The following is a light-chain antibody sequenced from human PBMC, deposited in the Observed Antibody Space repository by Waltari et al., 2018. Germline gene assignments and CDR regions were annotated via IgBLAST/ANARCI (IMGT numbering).Light chain of an antibody. V-gene: IGLV1-44*01. CDR2: SNN. J-gene: IGLJ2*01. CDR1: SSNIGSNT. CDR3: AAWDDSLNGVV. Sequence: QSVLPQPPSASGTPGQRVTISCSGSSSNIGSNTVNWYQQPPGTAPKLLIYSNNQRPSGVPDRFSGSKSGTSASLAISGLQSEDEADYYCAAWDDSLNGVVFGGGTKLTVL.